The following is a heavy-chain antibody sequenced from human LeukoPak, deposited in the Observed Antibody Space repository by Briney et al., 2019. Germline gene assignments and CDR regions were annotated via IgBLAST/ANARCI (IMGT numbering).Heavy chain of an antibody. Sequence: PGESLKISCQGSDYNFYNYWIAWVRQMPGQGLEWMGIVYPGDINVRYSPSLQGHVTISADWSISTAYLQWSSLKDSDTAMYYCARRRDYDSSGSYRGDAFDVWGQGTMVIVSS. CDR2: VYPGDINV. D-gene: IGHD3-22*01. CDR3: ARRRDYDSSGSYRGDAFDV. J-gene: IGHJ3*01. CDR1: DYNFYNYW. V-gene: IGHV5-51*01.